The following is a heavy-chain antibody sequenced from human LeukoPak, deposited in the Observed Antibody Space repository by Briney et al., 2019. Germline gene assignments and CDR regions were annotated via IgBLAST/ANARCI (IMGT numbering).Heavy chain of an antibody. J-gene: IGHJ4*02. Sequence: PGGTLSLSCAASGFTFSSFWMSWVGQAPGQGRVGGANIKQDGSDKYYVDSVKGRFTISRDNAKNALYLRMNSLRAEDTAVYYCARGLSGSYCYWGQGTLVTVSS. V-gene: IGHV3-7*01. CDR1: GFTFSSFW. CDR3: ARGLSGSYCY. CDR2: IKQDGSDK. D-gene: IGHD1-26*01.